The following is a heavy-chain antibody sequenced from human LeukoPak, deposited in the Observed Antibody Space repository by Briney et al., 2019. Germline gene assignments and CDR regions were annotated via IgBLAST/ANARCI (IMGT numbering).Heavy chain of an antibody. J-gene: IGHJ3*02. D-gene: IGHD3-16*01. CDR2: TYYKSKWYN. CDR1: GDSVSRNSAV. V-gene: IGHV6-1*01. Sequence: SQTLSLTCAISGDSVSRNSAVWNWIRQSPSRGLEWLGRTYYKSKWYNDYAVSVKSRITINADTSKNQFSLQLNSVTPEDTAVYFCATVALPWGPNDAFDIWGQGTMVTVSS. CDR3: ATVALPWGPNDAFDI.